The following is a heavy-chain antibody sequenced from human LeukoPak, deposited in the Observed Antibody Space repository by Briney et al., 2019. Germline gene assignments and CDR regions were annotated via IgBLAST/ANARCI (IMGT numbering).Heavy chain of an antibody. V-gene: IGHV4-39*07. CDR2: IYYSGST. Sequence: SETLSLTCTVSGGSISSSSYYWGWIRQPPGKGLEWIGSIYYSGSTYYNPSLKSRVTISVDTSKNQFSLKLSSVTAADTAVYYCARGGITMVRGPWPFDYWGQGTLVTVSS. CDR1: GGSISSSSYY. J-gene: IGHJ4*02. D-gene: IGHD3-10*01. CDR3: ARGGITMVRGPWPFDY.